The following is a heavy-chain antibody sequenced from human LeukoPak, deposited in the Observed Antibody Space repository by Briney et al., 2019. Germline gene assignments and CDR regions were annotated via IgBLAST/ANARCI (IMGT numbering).Heavy chain of an antibody. CDR2: IRNKANSYTT. CDR1: GFTFSDHY. J-gene: IGHJ4*02. Sequence: GGSLRLSCAASGFTFSDHYMDWVSQAPGKGLEWVGRIRNKANSYTTEYAASVKGRFTFSRDESNNSLYLQMNSLKTEDTAVYYCTRIRTDTSGLDYWGQGTLVAVSS. D-gene: IGHD1/OR15-1a*01. V-gene: IGHV3-72*01. CDR3: TRIRTDTSGLDY.